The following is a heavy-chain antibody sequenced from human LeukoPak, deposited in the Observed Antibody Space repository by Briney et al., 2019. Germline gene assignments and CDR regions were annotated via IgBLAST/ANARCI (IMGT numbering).Heavy chain of an antibody. CDR2: INAGNGNT. CDR1: GYTFTSYA. Sequence: GASVKVSCKASGYTFTSYAIHWVRQAPGQRLEWMGWINAGNGNTENSQNFQGRVTITRDTSASAAYMELSSLRSEDTAVYYCARGDDASGYSSVGDYWGQGTLVTVSS. D-gene: IGHD3-22*01. V-gene: IGHV1-3*01. J-gene: IGHJ4*02. CDR3: ARGDDASGYSSVGDY.